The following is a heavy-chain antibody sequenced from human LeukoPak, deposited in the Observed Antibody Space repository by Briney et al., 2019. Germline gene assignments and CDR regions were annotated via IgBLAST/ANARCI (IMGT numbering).Heavy chain of an antibody. CDR1: GFIFDNFG. CDR3: ASSGGYCSSTSCYYYFDY. Sequence: GGSLRLSCAASGFIFDNFGMHWVRQVPGKGLEWLANIKQDGSEKYYVDSVKGRFTISRDNAKNSLYLQMNSLRAEDTAVYYCASSGGYCSSTSCYYYFDYWGQGTLVTVSS. V-gene: IGHV3-7*01. CDR2: IKQDGSEK. J-gene: IGHJ4*02. D-gene: IGHD2-2*01.